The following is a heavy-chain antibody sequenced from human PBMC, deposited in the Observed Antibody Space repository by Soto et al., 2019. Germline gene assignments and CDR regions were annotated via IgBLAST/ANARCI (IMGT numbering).Heavy chain of an antibody. CDR3: ARALGYSGYAGMDV. D-gene: IGHD5-12*01. CDR2: ISPDNGNT. V-gene: IGHV1-18*01. Sequence: QVQLVQSGGEVKKPGASVKVSCKASDYTFTIYGINWVRQAPGQGLEWMGWISPDNGNTNYAQKLQGRVTMTTDTSTSTAYMELRSLTSDDTAVYYCARALGYSGYAGMDVWGQGTTVTVSS. CDR1: DYTFTIYG. J-gene: IGHJ6*02.